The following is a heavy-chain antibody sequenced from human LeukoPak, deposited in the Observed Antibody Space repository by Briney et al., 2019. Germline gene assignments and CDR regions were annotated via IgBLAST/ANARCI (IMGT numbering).Heavy chain of an antibody. J-gene: IGHJ4*02. V-gene: IGHV4-39*07. D-gene: IGHD3-16*02. CDR3: ARGVSVWGSYRYTEFFDY. CDR2: IYYSGST. Sequence: SETLSLTCTVSGGSISSSSYYWGWIRRPPGKGLEWIGSIYYSGSTYYNPSLKSRVTMSVDTSKNQFSLKLSSVTAADTAVYYCARGVSVWGSYRYTEFFDYWGQGTLVTVSS. CDR1: GGSISSSSYY.